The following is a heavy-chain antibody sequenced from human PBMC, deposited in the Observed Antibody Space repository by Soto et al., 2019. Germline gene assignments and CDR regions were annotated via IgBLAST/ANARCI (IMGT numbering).Heavy chain of an antibody. CDR2: VYYSGST. D-gene: IGHD3-22*01. Sequence: SETLSLTCTVSGGSISSSSYYWGWICQPPGKGLEWIGSVYYSGSTYYNPSLKSRVTISVDTSKNQFSLKLSSVTAADTAVYYCARRLYYDSSGFEGGGMDVWGQGTTVTVSS. CDR1: GGSISSSSYY. CDR3: ARRLYYDSSGFEGGGMDV. J-gene: IGHJ6*02. V-gene: IGHV4-39*01.